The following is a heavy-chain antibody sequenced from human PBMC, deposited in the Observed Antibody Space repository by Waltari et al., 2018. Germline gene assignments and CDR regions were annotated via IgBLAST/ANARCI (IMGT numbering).Heavy chain of an antibody. CDR2: IYPTDADT. J-gene: IGHJ4*02. Sequence: EVQLVQSGTEVKKPGESLKISCKGSGYSFTNYWIGWVRHMPGKGLEWMGIIYPTDADTRYSPSFQGQVTISADKSISTTYLQWSSLKASDTAMYYCARRWCSGGVCYGDYWGQGTLVTVSS. CDR1: GYSFTNYW. V-gene: IGHV5-51*01. CDR3: ARRWCSGGVCYGDY. D-gene: IGHD2-8*02.